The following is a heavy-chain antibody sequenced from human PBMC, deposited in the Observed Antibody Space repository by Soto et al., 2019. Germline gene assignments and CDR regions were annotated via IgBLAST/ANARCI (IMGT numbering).Heavy chain of an antibody. CDR2: LSGSDGKT. J-gene: IGHJ4*02. CDR3: ARWSFLDH. V-gene: IGHV3-23*01. CDR1: GFSFSSFV. Sequence: EVQLLESGGRLVQPGGSLRLSCATSGFSFSSFVMSWVRQAPGKGLEWVSSLSGSDGKTYYADSVKGRFSMSTDTSNSTLYLERHSLRAEDTAVYYCARWSFLDHWGQGTRVTVS. D-gene: IGHD1-26*01.